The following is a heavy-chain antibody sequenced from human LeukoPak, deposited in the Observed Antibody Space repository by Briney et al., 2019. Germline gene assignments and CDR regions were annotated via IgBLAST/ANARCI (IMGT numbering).Heavy chain of an antibody. Sequence: SETLSLTCTVSGDPISSYSDYQWTWIRQPPGKRLEWIGYIYYSGSTNYNPSLRSRVTISVDTSKNQFSLKLTSVTAADTAVYYCAREYSAFDYWSQGTLVTVSA. CDR1: GDPISSYSDY. D-gene: IGHD5-12*01. J-gene: IGHJ4*02. CDR3: AREYSAFDY. V-gene: IGHV4-61*08. CDR2: IYYSGST.